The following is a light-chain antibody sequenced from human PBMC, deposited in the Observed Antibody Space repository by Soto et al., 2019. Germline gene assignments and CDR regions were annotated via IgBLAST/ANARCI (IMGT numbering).Light chain of an antibody. Sequence: VLAQFPGTLSFSPGGMGTLSCRASQSFRGLLAWYQQKPGQAPRLLIYDAYNRATGIPPRFSGSGSGTDFTLTISSLEPEDSAVYYCQQRHMWPITFGQGTRLEIK. CDR1: QSFRGL. J-gene: IGKJ5*01. CDR3: QQRHMWPIT. CDR2: DAY. V-gene: IGKV3-11*01.